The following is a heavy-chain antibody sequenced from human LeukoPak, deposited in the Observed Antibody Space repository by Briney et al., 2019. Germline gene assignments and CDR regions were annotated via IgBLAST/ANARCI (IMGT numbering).Heavy chain of an antibody. CDR3: AKVKTYYYYMDV. Sequence: RPGGSLRLSCAASGFTFSNYAMKWVRQAPGKGLEWVSDISGSGANTYYADSVKGRFTISRDNSKNTLYLQMNSLRAEDTAVYYCAKVKTYYYYMDVWGKGTTVTVSS. V-gene: IGHV3-23*01. J-gene: IGHJ6*03. CDR2: ISGSGANT. CDR1: GFTFSNYA.